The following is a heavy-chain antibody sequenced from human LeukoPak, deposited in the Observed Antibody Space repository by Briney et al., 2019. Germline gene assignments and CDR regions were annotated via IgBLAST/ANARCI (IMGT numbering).Heavy chain of an antibody. Sequence: QPGGSLRLSCAASGFTFSSYGMHWVRQAPGKGLEWVAVISYDGSNKYYADSVKGRFTISRDNSKNTLYLQMNSLRAEDTAVYYCARDFAGVDYWGQGTLVTVSS. V-gene: IGHV3-30*03. CDR3: ARDFAGVDY. D-gene: IGHD3-10*01. J-gene: IGHJ4*02. CDR2: ISYDGSNK. CDR1: GFTFSSYG.